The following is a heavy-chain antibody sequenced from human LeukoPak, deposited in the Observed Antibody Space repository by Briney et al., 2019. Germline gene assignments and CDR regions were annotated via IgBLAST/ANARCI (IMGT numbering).Heavy chain of an antibody. CDR3: AKEYQQLVSFWFDP. CDR2: IGTAGDP. V-gene: IGHV3-13*05. J-gene: IGHJ5*02. Sequence: GGSLRLSCAASGFTFSSYDMHWVRQATGKGLEWVSAIGTAGDPYYPGSVKGRFTISRDNSKNTLYLQMNSLRAEDTAVYYCAKEYQQLVSFWFDPWGQGTLVTVSS. CDR1: GFTFSSYD. D-gene: IGHD6-13*01.